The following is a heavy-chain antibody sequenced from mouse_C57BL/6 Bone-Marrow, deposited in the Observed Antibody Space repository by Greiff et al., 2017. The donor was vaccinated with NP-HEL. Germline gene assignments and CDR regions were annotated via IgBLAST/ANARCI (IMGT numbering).Heavy chain of an antibody. D-gene: IGHD2-4*01. V-gene: IGHV5-4*01. CDR3: ARDPFYYDYDGYAMDY. CDR2: ISDGGSYT. J-gene: IGHJ4*01. CDR1: GFTFSSYA. Sequence: EVKLVESGGGLVKPGGSLKLSCAASGFTFSSYAMSWVRQTPEKRLEWVATISDGGSYTYYPDNVKGRFTISRDNAKNNLYLQMSHLKSEDTAMYYCARDPFYYDYDGYAMDYWGQGTSVTVSS.